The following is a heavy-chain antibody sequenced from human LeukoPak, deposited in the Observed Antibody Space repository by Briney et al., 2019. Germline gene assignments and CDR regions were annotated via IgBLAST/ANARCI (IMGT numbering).Heavy chain of an antibody. CDR1: GYTFTSYY. J-gene: IGHJ3*02. V-gene: IGHV1-46*01. CDR2: INPSGGST. D-gene: IGHD3-10*01. CDR3: ARDAGKRYMVRGGNDAFDI. Sequence: ASVKVSCKASGYTFTSYYMHWVRQAPGQGLEWMGIINPSGGSTSYAQKFQGRVTMTRDTSTSTVYMELSSLRSEDTAVYYCARDAGKRYMVRGGNDAFDIWGQGTMVTVSS.